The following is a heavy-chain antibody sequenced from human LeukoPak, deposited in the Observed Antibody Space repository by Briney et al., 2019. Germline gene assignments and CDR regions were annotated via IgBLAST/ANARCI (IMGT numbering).Heavy chain of an antibody. Sequence: GESLQISCKGSGYSFTNYWIGWVRQMPGKGLEWMGILYPGDSDTRYSPSFQGQVTMSADKSISTAYLQWSSLKASDTAMYFCARQGSTVTTPDYWGQGTLVTVSS. V-gene: IGHV5-51*01. D-gene: IGHD4-17*01. CDR3: ARQGSTVTTPDY. CDR2: LYPGDSDT. CDR1: GYSFTNYW. J-gene: IGHJ4*02.